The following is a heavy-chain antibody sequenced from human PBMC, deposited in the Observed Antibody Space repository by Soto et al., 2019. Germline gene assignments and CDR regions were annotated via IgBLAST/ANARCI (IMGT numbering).Heavy chain of an antibody. V-gene: IGHV3-30*18. J-gene: IGHJ4*02. Sequence: QVHLVESGGGVVQPGRSLRLSCEASGFTFSNYGTHWVRQAPGEGLEWVAHISYDGSNEHYTDSVKGRFTISRDNSKNMVFLYMNSLRPEDTAVYLCAKDTYFRDSSCYYVFDYWGQGTLVTVSS. CDR2: ISYDGSNE. D-gene: IGHD3-22*01. CDR3: AKDTYFRDSSCYYVFDY. CDR1: GFTFSNYG.